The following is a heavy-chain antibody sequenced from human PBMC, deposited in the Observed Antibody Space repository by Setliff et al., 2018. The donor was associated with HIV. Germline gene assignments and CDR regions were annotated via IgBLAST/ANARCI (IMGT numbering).Heavy chain of an antibody. CDR2: INPSSGDT. CDR1: GYSFTGNY. Sequence: GASVKVSCKASGYSFTGNYLHWVRQVPGQGPEWMAWINPSSGDTQYAQEFQGRVTVTRDTSISTAYMDLSGLRSDDTAMYFCARVRLGYNDLTPPRYTHALGYWGQGTLVTVPQ. D-gene: IGHD6-25*01. V-gene: IGHV1-2*02. CDR3: ARVRLGYNDLTPPRYTHALGY. J-gene: IGHJ4*02.